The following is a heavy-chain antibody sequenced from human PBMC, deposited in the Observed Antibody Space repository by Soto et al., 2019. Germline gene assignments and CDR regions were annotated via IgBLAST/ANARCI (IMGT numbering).Heavy chain of an antibody. CDR2: IYYSGST. CDR1: GDSINSSNDY. J-gene: IGHJ4*02. V-gene: IGHV4-39*01. CDR3: VRRRVTLIVVAYGQVDY. Sequence: SETLSLTCTVSGDSINSSNDYWGWIRQPPGKGLEWIGSIYYSGSTYYNPSLKSRVTISVDMSQNQFSLKLSSVTAADTAVYYCVRRRVTLIVVAYGQVDYWGQGTLVTVS. D-gene: IGHD3-22*01.